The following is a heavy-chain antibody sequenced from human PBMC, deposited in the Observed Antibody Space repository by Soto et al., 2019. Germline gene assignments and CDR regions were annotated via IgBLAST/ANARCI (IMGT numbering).Heavy chain of an antibody. V-gene: IGHV4-34*01. CDR2: INHSGST. CDR1: GGSFSGYY. D-gene: IGHD3-16*01. J-gene: IGHJ4*02. CDR3: ARGLGRQITPLEY. Sequence: SATLSLTCAVYGGSFSGYYWSWIRQPPGKGLEWIGEINHSGSTNYNPSLKSRVTISVDTSKNQFSLKLSSVTAADTAVYYCARGLGRQITPLEYWGQGTLVTVS.